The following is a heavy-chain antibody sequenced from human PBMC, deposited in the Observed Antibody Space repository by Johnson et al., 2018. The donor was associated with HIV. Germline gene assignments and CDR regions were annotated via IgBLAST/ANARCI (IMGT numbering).Heavy chain of an antibody. CDR3: ARDFSVRAFDI. Sequence: VQLVESGGGLIQPGGSLRLSCVASGFTVSSNYMSWVRQAPGKGLEWVSVFYSGGSTYYADSVKGRFTISRDNSKNTLYLQKNSLRAEDTAVYYCARDFSVRAFDIWGQGTMVTVSS. D-gene: IGHD3-10*01. J-gene: IGHJ3*02. CDR1: GFTVSSNY. CDR2: FYSGGST. V-gene: IGHV3-53*01.